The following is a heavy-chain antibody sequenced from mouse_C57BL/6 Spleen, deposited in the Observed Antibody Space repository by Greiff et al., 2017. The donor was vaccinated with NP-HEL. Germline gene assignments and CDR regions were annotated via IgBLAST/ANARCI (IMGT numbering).Heavy chain of an antibody. CDR2: ISGGGGNT. Sequence: EVQLVESGGGLVKPGGSLKLSCAASGFTFSSYTMSWVRQTPEKRLEWVATISGGGGNTYYPDSVKGRFTISRDNAKNTLYLQMSSLRSEDTALYYCARRDYGSSYNWYFDVWGTGTTVTVSS. J-gene: IGHJ1*03. D-gene: IGHD1-1*01. V-gene: IGHV5-9*01. CDR3: ARRDYGSSYNWYFDV. CDR1: GFTFSSYT.